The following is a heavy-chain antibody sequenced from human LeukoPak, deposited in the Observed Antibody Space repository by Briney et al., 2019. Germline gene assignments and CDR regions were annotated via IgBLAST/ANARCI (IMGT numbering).Heavy chain of an antibody. V-gene: IGHV1-2*02. J-gene: IGHJ4*02. CDR1: GYTFTGYY. CDR2: INPNSGGT. Sequence: ASVKVSCKASGYTFTGYYMHWVRQAPGQGLEWMGWINPNSGGTNYAQKFQGRVTMTRDTSISTAYMELSRLGSDDTAVYYCARDRVGRITMVRGAPMVWGQGTLVTVSS. CDR3: ARDRVGRITMVRGAPMV. D-gene: IGHD3-10*01.